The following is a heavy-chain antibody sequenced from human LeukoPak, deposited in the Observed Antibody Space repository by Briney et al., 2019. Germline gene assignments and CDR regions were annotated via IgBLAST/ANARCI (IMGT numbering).Heavy chain of an antibody. D-gene: IGHD2-2*01. V-gene: IGHV3-30*18. Sequence: PWRSLRLSCAASGFTFSSYGIHWVRQAPGKGLEWVAAISYDGTNKYYTDSVKGRFTISRDNSQNTVYLQMNSLRAEDTAVYFCAKRCSSAWDFDNWGQGTLVTVSS. CDR1: GFTFSSYG. CDR2: ISYDGTNK. CDR3: AKRCSSAWDFDN. J-gene: IGHJ4*02.